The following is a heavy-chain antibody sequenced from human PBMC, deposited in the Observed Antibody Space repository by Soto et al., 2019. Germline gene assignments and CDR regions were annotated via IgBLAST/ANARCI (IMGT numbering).Heavy chain of an antibody. Sequence: LSCAASGFIASNYAMSWVRQAPGKGLEWVSGFSGSGGATFYADSVKGRFTISRDSSKNTIYLQMDRLRADDTAVYYYAKAVGDYWGRGTLVTVSS. J-gene: IGHJ4*02. CDR2: FSGSGGAT. V-gene: IGHV3-23*01. CDR3: AKAVGDY. D-gene: IGHD1-26*01. CDR1: GFIASNYA.